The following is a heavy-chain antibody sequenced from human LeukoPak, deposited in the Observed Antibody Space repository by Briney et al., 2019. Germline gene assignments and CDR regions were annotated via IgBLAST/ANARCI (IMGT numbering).Heavy chain of an antibody. CDR1: GYTFTSYG. D-gene: IGHD6-13*01. CDR2: ISAYNGNT. Sequence: VASVTVSCKASGYTFTSYGISWVRQAPGQGLEWMGWISAYNGNTNYAQKLQGRVTMTTDTSTSTAYMELRSLRSDDTAVYYCASSWFDNWFDPWGQGTLVTVSS. V-gene: IGHV1-18*01. CDR3: ASSWFDNWFDP. J-gene: IGHJ5*02.